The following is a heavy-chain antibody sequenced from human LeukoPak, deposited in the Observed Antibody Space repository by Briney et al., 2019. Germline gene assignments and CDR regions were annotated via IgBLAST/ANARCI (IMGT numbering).Heavy chain of an antibody. J-gene: IGHJ5*02. Sequence: GGSLRLSCAAPGFTFSSYAMSWVRQAPGKGLEWVSSISSSSSYIYYADSVKGRFTISRDNAKNSLYLQMNSLRAEDTAVYYCARAIHYDYVWGSYPWGQGTLVTVSS. CDR3: ARAIHYDYVWGSYP. CDR2: ISSSSSYI. CDR1: GFTFSSYA. D-gene: IGHD3-16*01. V-gene: IGHV3-21*01.